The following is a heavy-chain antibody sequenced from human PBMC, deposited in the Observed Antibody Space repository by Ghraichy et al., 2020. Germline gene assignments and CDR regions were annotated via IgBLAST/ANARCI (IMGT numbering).Heavy chain of an antibody. Sequence: GGSLRLSCAASGFTFDDYAMHWVRQAPGKGLEWVSGISWNSGSIGYADSVKGRFTISRDNAKNSLYLQMNSLRAEDTALYYCAKEGTFSSTSCYTGAFDIWGQGTMVTVSS. CDR2: ISWNSGSI. J-gene: IGHJ3*02. D-gene: IGHD2-2*02. CDR1: GFTFDDYA. CDR3: AKEGTFSSTSCYTGAFDI. V-gene: IGHV3-9*01.